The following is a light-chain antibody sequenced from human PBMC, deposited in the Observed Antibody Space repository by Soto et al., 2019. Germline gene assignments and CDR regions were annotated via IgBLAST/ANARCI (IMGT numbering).Light chain of an antibody. CDR1: QSVSSD. V-gene: IGKV3-15*01. J-gene: IGKJ1*01. Sequence: EVVMTQSPATPSVSPGERATLSXRASQSVSSDLAWYQQSPGQAPRLLIYGASSRATGIPARFSGSGFGTEFTLTISSLQSEDFAVYFCQQYKNWPWTFGQGTKVDI. CDR2: GAS. CDR3: QQYKNWPWT.